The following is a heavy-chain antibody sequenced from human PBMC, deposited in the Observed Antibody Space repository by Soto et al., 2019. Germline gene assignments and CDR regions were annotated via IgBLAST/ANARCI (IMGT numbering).Heavy chain of an antibody. CDR3: ARDYYDSGGLPTIDY. CDR2: INHSGST. Sequence: QVQLQQWGAGLLKPSETLSLTCAVYGGSFSGYYWSWIRQPPGKGLEWIGEINHSGSTNYNPSLKCRVTISVDTSKNQFSLKLSSVTAADTAVYYCARDYYDSGGLPTIDYWGQGTLVTVSS. V-gene: IGHV4-34*01. D-gene: IGHD3-22*01. J-gene: IGHJ4*02. CDR1: GGSFSGYY.